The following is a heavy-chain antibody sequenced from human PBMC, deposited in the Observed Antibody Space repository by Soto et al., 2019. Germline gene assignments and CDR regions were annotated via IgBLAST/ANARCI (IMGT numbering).Heavy chain of an antibody. V-gene: IGHV4-4*07. Sequence: SETLSLTCTVSGGSINTFYWSWVRQPAGKGLEWIGRIFSSGSTSFNPSLESRVAMSVDTSKNHFSLNLGSVTAADMAVYYCAREGSYSAYNFAHGIQLWSFDFWGQGALVTVSS. CDR2: IFSSGST. D-gene: IGHD5-12*01. J-gene: IGHJ4*02. CDR1: GGSINTFY. CDR3: AREGSYSAYNFAHGIQLWSFDF.